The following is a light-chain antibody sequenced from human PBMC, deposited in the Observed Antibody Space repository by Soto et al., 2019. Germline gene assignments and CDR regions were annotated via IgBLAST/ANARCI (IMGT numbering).Light chain of an antibody. CDR1: QSVSST. CDR2: GAS. J-gene: IGKJ2*01. Sequence: DTVMTQSPATLSVSPGERATLSCRASQSVSSTLAWYQQKPGQAPRLLIYGASTRATGIPARFSGSGSGTEFTLTISSLQSEDFAVYYCQQYNNWPPYTFGQGTKLESK. V-gene: IGKV3-15*01. CDR3: QQYNNWPPYT.